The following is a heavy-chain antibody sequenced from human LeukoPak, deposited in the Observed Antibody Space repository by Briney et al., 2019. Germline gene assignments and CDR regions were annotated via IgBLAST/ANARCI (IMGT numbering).Heavy chain of an antibody. CDR1: GGSISSTTYY. V-gene: IGHV4-39*01. D-gene: IGHD5-24*01. Sequence: PSETLSLTCTVSGGSISSTTYYWDWIRQPPGKGLEWIGTIYYSGSTYYNPSLKSRVTISVDTSKNEFSLNLSSVTAADTAVYYCARIRDGYNPFDYWGQGTLVTVFS. CDR3: ARIRDGYNPFDY. J-gene: IGHJ4*02. CDR2: IYYSGST.